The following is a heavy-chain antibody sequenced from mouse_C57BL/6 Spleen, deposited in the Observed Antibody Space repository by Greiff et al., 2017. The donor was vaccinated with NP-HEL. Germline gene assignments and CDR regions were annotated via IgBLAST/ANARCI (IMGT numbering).Heavy chain of an antibody. J-gene: IGHJ1*03. CDR2: IDPEDGDT. D-gene: IGHD1-1*01. CDR3: TTSFITTVVDYWYFDV. V-gene: IGHV14-1*01. Sequence: EVQLVESGAELVRPGASVKLSCTASGFNIKDYYMHWVKQRPEQGLEWIGRIDPEDGDTEYAPKFQGKATMTADTSSNTAYLQLSSLTFADTAVYYCTTSFITTVVDYWYFDVWGTGTTVTVSS. CDR1: GFNIKDYY.